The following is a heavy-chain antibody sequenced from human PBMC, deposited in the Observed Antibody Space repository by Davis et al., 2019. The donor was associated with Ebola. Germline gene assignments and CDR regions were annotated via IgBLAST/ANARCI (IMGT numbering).Heavy chain of an antibody. D-gene: IGHD5-12*01. CDR1: GFTFSSYW. V-gene: IGHV3-21*04. CDR3: ARKLRSRRYYYGMDV. CDR2: ISSSSSYI. Sequence: GESLKISCAASGFTFSSYWMSWVRQAPGKGLEWVSSISSSSSYIYYADSVKGRFTISRDNAKNSLYLQMNSLRAEDTAVYYCARKLRSRRYYYGMDVWGQGTTVTVSS. J-gene: IGHJ6*02.